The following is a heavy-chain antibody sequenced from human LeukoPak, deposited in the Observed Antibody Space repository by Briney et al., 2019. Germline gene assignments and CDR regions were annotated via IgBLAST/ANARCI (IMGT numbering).Heavy chain of an antibody. CDR2: ISYDGSNK. CDR1: GFTFSSYG. D-gene: IGHD3-10*01. Sequence: GGSPRLSCAASGFTFSSYGMHWVRQAPGKGLEWVAVISYDGSNKYYADSVKGRFTISRDNSKNTLYLQMNSLRAEDTAVYYCAKDEALLWFGESNDWGQGTLVTVSS. CDR3: AKDEALLWFGESND. J-gene: IGHJ4*02. V-gene: IGHV3-30*18.